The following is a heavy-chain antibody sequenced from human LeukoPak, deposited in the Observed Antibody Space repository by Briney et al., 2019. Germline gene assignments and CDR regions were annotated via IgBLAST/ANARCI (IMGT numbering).Heavy chain of an antibody. CDR1: GFTFSSYA. Sequence: GGSLRLSCAASGFTFSSYAMHWVRQAPGKGLEWVAVISYDGSNKYYADSVKGRFIISRDNAKNTLYLQMNSLRAEDTAVYYCGNLDWGQGTLVTVSS. CDR3: GNLD. V-gene: IGHV3-30-3*01. J-gene: IGHJ4*02. CDR2: ISYDGSNK.